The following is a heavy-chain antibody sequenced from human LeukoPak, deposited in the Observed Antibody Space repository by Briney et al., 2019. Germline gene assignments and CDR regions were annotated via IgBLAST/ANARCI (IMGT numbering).Heavy chain of an antibody. V-gene: IGHV4-59*01. CDR1: GGSISSYY. CDR3: VGEKSFFGEAI. CDR2: MFYSGTT. J-gene: IGHJ3*02. Sequence: ASETLSLTCTVSGGSISSYYWSWIRQPAGKGLEWIGHMFYSGTTSYNPSLKSRVAISVDTFKSRVSLTVTSVTAADTAVYYCVGEKSFFGEAIWSQGTLVTVSS. D-gene: IGHD3-10*01.